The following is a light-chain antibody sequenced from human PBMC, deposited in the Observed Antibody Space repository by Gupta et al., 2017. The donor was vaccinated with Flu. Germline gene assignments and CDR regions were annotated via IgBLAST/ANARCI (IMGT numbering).Light chain of an antibody. Sequence: VSLGERATINCKSSQSILYSSNNKNYLAWYQRKPGQPPKLLVYWASTRESGVPDRFSGSGSGTNFTLTINSLQTEDVAVYSCQQYYTTPFTFGPGTKVDVK. J-gene: IGKJ3*01. CDR2: WAS. CDR1: QSILYSSNNKNY. CDR3: QQYYTTPFT. V-gene: IGKV4-1*01.